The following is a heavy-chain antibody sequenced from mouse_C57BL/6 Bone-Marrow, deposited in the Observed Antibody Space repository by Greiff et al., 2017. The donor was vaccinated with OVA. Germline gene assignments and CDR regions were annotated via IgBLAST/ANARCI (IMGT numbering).Heavy chain of an antibody. J-gene: IGHJ3*01. Sequence: QVQLQQPGAELVRPGTSVKLSCKASGYTFTSYWMHWVKQRPGQGLEWIGVIDPSDSYTNYNQKFKGKATLTVDTSSSTAYMQISSLTSEDSAVYYCARRDYGNYGFAYWGQGTLVTVSA. CDR2: IDPSDSYT. V-gene: IGHV1-59*01. CDR1: GYTFTSYW. D-gene: IGHD2-1*01. CDR3: ARRDYGNYGFAY.